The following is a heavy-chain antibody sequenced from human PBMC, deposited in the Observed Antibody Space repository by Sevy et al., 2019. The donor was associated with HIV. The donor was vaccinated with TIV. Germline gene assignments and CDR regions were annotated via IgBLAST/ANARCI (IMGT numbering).Heavy chain of an antibody. CDR1: GFTFSSYA. D-gene: IGHD2-15*01. Sequence: GGSLRLSCAASGFTFSSYAMSWVRQAPGKGLEWVSAISGSGGSTYYANSVKGRCTISRDNSKNTLYLQMNSLRAEDTAVYYCAKVYSYCSGGSCYYYYFDYWGQGTLVTVSS. V-gene: IGHV3-23*01. J-gene: IGHJ4*02. CDR2: ISGSGGST. CDR3: AKVYSYCSGGSCYYYYFDY.